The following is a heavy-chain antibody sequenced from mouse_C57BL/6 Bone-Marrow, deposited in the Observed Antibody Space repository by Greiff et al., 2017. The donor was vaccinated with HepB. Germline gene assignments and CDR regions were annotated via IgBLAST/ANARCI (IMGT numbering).Heavy chain of an antibody. D-gene: IGHD2-4*01. V-gene: IGHV1-19*01. J-gene: IGHJ3*01. CDR1: GYTFTDYY. CDR2: INPYNGGT. CDR3: ARREGYYDYLFAY. Sequence: VQLQQSGPVLVKPGASVKMSCKASGYTFTDYYMNWVKQSHGKSLEWIGVINPYNGGTSYNQKFKGKATLTVDKSSSTAYMELNSLTSEDSAVYYCARREGYYDYLFAYWGQGTLVTVSA.